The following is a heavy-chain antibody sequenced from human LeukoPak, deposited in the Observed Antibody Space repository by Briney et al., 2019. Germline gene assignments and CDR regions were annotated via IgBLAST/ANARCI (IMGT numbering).Heavy chain of an antibody. CDR2: IVVGSGNT. CDR1: GFTFTSSA. V-gene: IGHV1-58*02. CDR3: AADWNYYDSSGYTRATRFDI. J-gene: IGHJ3*02. D-gene: IGHD3-22*01. Sequence: SVKVSCKASGFTFTSSAMQWVRQARGQRLEWIGWIVVGSGNTNYAQKFQERVTVTRDMSTSTAYMELSSLRSEDTAVYYCAADWNYYDSSGYTRATRFDIWGQGTMVTVSS.